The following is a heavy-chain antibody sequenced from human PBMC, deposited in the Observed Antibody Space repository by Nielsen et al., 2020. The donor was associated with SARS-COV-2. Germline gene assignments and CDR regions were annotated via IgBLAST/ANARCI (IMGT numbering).Heavy chain of an antibody. D-gene: IGHD3-9*01. Sequence: GSLRLSCSVSGGPMHNYYWNWIRQPPGKGLEWIGYIHHSGYTIYNPSLKSRVTISVDMSKNQFSLKLSSVTAADTAMYYCAREGFDWHYDYWGQGTLVTVSS. CDR2: IHHSGYT. V-gene: IGHV4-59*01. J-gene: IGHJ4*02. CDR3: AREGFDWHYDY. CDR1: GGPMHNYY.